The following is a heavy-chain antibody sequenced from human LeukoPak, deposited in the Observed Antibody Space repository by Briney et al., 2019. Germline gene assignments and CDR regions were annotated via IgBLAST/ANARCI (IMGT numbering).Heavy chain of an antibody. D-gene: IGHD5-18*01. J-gene: IGHJ4*02. CDR3: ARDRFGYSGIGGYFDY. CDR1: GYTFTSYY. V-gene: IGHV1-46*01. Sequence: GASVKVSCKASGYTFTSYYMHWVRQAPGQGLEWMGIINPSGGSTSYAQKFQGRVTMTRDMSTSTVYMELSSLRSEDTAVYYCARDRFGYSGIGGYFDYWGQGTLVTVSS. CDR2: INPSGGST.